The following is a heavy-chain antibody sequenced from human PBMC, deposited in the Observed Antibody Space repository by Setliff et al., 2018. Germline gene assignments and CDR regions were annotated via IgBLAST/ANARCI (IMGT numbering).Heavy chain of an antibody. J-gene: IGHJ6*03. V-gene: IGHV1-69*05. D-gene: IGHD4-4*01. CDR1: GDTFSSYA. Sequence: ASVKVSCKASGDTFSSYAINWVRQAPGQGLEWMGGIIPIFGTANYAQKFQGRLTITTVGSTSTAYMELSSLRSEDTAVYYCARADYIRYFYMDAWGKGTTVT. CDR2: IIPIFGTA. CDR3: ARADYIRYFYMDA.